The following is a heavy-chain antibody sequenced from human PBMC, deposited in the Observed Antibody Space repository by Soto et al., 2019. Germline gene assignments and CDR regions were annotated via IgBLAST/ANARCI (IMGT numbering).Heavy chain of an antibody. CDR3: ARDGYTYGYGAMDV. CDR1: GFTFRSYW. J-gene: IGHJ6*02. CDR2: INSEESST. V-gene: IGHV3-74*01. Sequence: EVQLVESGGGLVQPGGSLRLSCAASGFTFRSYWMHWVRQAPGKGLVWVSRINSEESSTNYADSVKGRFTISRDNAKNTLYLQMNSLRAEDTAVYYCARDGYTYGYGAMDVWGQGTTVTVSS. D-gene: IGHD5-18*01.